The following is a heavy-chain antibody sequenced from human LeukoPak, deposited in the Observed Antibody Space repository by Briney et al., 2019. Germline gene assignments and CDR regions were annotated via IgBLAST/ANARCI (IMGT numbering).Heavy chain of an antibody. J-gene: IGHJ4*02. CDR1: GFTFSSYA. CDR2: ISYDGSNK. Sequence: GGSLSLSWAASGFTFSSYAMHWVRQAPGKGLEWVAGISYDGSNKYYADSVKGRFTISRDNSKNPLYLQMNSLRAEDTAVYYCARSRSSWHGNALYYFDYWGQGTLVTVSS. CDR3: ARSRSSWHGNALYYFDY. D-gene: IGHD6-13*01. V-gene: IGHV3-30-3*01.